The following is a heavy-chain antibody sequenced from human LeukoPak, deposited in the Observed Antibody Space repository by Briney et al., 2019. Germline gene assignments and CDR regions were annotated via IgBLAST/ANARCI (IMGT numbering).Heavy chain of an antibody. CDR2: MNPKNGNT. D-gene: IGHD2-21*02. J-gene: IGHJ5*02. CDR3: ARERVWRYCGGDSCGWFDP. V-gene: IGHV1-8*01. Sequence: ASVKVSCKASGYTFNSYDVNWVRQASGQGPEWMGWMNPKNGNTGYAQNFQGRVTMTWNTSISTAYMELSSLRSEDTAVYYCARERVWRYCGGDSCGWFDPWGQGTLVTVSS. CDR1: GYTFNSYD.